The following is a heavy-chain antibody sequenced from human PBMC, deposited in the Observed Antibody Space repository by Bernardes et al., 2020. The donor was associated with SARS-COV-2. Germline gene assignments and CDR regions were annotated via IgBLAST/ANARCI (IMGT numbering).Heavy chain of an antibody. CDR1: GFTFDDYA. Sequence: SLRLLCAASGFTFDDYAMHWVRQAPGKGLEWVSGISWNSGSIGYADSVKGRFTISRDNAKNSLYLQMNSLRAEDTALYYCAKEKAVAGTAIDYWGQGTLVTGSS. CDR2: ISWNSGSI. CDR3: AKEKAVAGTAIDY. J-gene: IGHJ4*02. D-gene: IGHD6-19*01. V-gene: IGHV3-9*01.